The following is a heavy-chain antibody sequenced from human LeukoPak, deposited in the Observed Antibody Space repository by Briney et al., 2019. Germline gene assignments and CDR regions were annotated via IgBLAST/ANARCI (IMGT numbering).Heavy chain of an antibody. CDR1: GFTFRTYA. CDR2: ISGSSSTI. V-gene: IGHV3-48*01. Sequence: PGGSLRLSCAASGFTFRTYAMRWVRRAPGEGREGGSYISGSSSTIYYADSVKGRFTISRDNGKNTLYLQMNSLRAEDTAVYYCARGSTYYDSSGQVPFDYWGQGTLVTVSS. J-gene: IGHJ4*02. D-gene: IGHD3-22*01. CDR3: ARGSTYYDSSGQVPFDY.